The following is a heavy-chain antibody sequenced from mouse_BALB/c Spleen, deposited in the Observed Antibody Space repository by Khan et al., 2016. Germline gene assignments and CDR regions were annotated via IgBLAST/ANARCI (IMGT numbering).Heavy chain of an antibody. Sequence: VQLQQSGAELVKPGASVKLSCTASGFNIKDTYMHWVKQRPEQGLEWIGRIDPANGNTKYDPKFQGKATITADTSSNTAYLQLRSLTSEATAVYYCARSHYDYDVGFAYWGQGTLVTVSA. D-gene: IGHD2-4*01. J-gene: IGHJ3*01. V-gene: IGHV14-3*02. CDR1: GFNIKDTY. CDR3: ARSHYDYDVGFAY. CDR2: IDPANGNT.